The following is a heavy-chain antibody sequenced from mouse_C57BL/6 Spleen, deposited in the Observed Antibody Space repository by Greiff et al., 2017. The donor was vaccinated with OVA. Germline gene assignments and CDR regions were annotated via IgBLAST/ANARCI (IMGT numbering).Heavy chain of an antibody. CDR2: ISSGGSYT. CDR1: GFTFSSYG. J-gene: IGHJ4*01. D-gene: IGHD4-1*02. V-gene: IGHV5-6*02. Sequence: EVKLVESGGDLVKPGGSLKLSCAASGFTFSSYGMSWVRQTPDKRLEWVATISSGGSYTYYPDSVKGRFTISRDNAKNTLYLQMSSLKSEDTAMYYCARERSTGTQYYYAMDYWGQGTSVTVSS. CDR3: ARERSTGTQYYYAMDY.